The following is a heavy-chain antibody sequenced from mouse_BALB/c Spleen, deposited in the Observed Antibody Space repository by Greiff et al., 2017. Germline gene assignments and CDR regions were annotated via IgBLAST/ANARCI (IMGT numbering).Heavy chain of an antibody. CDR3: ARGGGMITTSFDY. D-gene: IGHD2-4*01. CDR1: GFTFSSYA. J-gene: IGHJ2*01. V-gene: IGHV5-6-5*01. Sequence: EVKLMESGGGLVKPGGSLKLSCAASGFTFSSYAMSWVRQTPEKRLEWVASISSGGSTYYPDSVKGRFTISRDNARNILYLQMSSLRSEDTAMYYCARGGGMITTSFDYWGQGTTLTVSS. CDR2: ISSGGST.